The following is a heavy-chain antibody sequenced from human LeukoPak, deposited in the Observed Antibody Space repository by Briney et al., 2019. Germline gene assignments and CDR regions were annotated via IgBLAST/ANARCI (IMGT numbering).Heavy chain of an antibody. CDR1: GFTFSSYW. J-gene: IGHJ4*02. CDR3: ARDDTAMGDY. D-gene: IGHD5-18*01. Sequence: PGGSLRLSCAVSGFTFSSYWMSWVRQAPGKGLEWVANIKQDGSEKYYVDSVKGRFTISRDNAKNSLYLQMNSLRAEDTAVYYCARDDTAMGDYWGQGTLVTVSS. V-gene: IGHV3-7*01. CDR2: IKQDGSEK.